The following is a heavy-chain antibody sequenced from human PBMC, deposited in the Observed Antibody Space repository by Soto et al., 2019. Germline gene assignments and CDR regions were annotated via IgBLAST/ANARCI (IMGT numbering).Heavy chain of an antibody. CDR2: IWYDGSNK. CDR1: GFAFSSYG. J-gene: IGHJ4*02. V-gene: IGHV3-33*01. CDR3: ARGPLLTIFGVVIPGPFDY. Sequence: PGGSLRLSCAASGFAFSSYGMHWVRQAPGKGLEWVAVIWYDGSNKYYADSVKGRFTISRDNSKNTLYLQMNSLRAEDTAVYYCARGPLLTIFGVVIPGPFDYWGQGTLVTVSS. D-gene: IGHD3-3*01.